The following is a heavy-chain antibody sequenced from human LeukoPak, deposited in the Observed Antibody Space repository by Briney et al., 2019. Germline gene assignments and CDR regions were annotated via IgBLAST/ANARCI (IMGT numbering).Heavy chain of an antibody. CDR2: IYNSGSP. CDR1: GGSISSGGYY. J-gene: IGHJ5*02. V-gene: IGHV4-31*03. D-gene: IGHD3-22*01. CDR3: ARGYYHDSNGYFWFDP. Sequence: SETLSLTCTVSGGSISSGGYYLSWIRQYPGKGLEWCGYIYNSGSPYYNPSLKRRVTMSAAASKNQFSLNLYSVTAADTAVYYCARGYYHDSNGYFWFDPWGQGTLVTVSS.